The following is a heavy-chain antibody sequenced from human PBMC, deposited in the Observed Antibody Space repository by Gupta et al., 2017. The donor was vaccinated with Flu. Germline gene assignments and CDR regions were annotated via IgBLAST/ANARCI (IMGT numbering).Heavy chain of an antibody. CDR3: ARVVRWTTSIDN. CDR2: INHNGNT. D-gene: IGHD3-22*01. CDR1: GSFSEYY. Sequence: GSFSEYYWSWIRQPPGKGLEWIGEINHNGNTNDNPSLKSRVTISVDTSKNQFSLKVNSVTAADTTVYFRARVVRWTTSIDNWGQGTLVTVSS. J-gene: IGHJ4*02. V-gene: IGHV4-34*01.